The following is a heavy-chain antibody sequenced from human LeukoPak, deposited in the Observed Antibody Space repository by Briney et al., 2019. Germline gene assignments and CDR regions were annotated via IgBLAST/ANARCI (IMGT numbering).Heavy chain of an antibody. CDR1: GFTFSSYA. D-gene: IGHD3-22*01. CDR3: AKARITMIVVAYDFDY. CDR2: ISGSGGST. Sequence: SGGSLRLSCAASGFTFSSYAMSWVRQAPGKGLEWVSAISGSGGSTYYADSVKGRFTTSRDNSKNTLYLQMNSLRAEDTAVYYCAKARITMIVVAYDFDYWGQGTLVTVSS. V-gene: IGHV3-23*01. J-gene: IGHJ4*02.